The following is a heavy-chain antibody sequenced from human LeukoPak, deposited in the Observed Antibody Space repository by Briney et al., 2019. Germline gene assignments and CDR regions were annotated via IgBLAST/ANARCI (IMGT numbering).Heavy chain of an antibody. CDR2: IYYSGST. D-gene: IGHD5-24*01. CDR1: GGSISSSSYY. CDR3: ARHRGQWLQPFDY. V-gene: IGHV4-39*01. Sequence: SEPLSLTCTVSGGSISSSSYYWGWIRQPPGKGLEWIGSIYYSGSTYYNPSLKSRVTISVDTSKNQFSLKLSSVTAADTAVYYCARHRGQWLQPFDYWGQGTLVTVSS. J-gene: IGHJ4*02.